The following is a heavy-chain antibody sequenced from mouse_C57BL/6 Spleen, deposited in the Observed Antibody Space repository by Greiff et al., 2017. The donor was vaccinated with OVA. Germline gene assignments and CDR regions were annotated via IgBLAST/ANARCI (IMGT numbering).Heavy chain of an antibody. V-gene: IGHV1-64*01. J-gene: IGHJ1*03. D-gene: IGHD1-1*01. Sequence: QVHVKQPGAELVKPGASVKLSCKASGYTFTSYWMHWVKQRPGQGLEWIGMIHPISGSTNYNEKFKSKATLTVDKSSSTAYMQLSSLTSEDSAFFYCARAGYDGSSYVGWDFDVWGKGTTVTVSA. CDR3: ARAGYDGSSYVGWDFDV. CDR2: IHPISGST. CDR1: GYTFTSYW.